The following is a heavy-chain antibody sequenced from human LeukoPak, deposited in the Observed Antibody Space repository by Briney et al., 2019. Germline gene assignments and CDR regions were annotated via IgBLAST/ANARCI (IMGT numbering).Heavy chain of an antibody. J-gene: IGHJ4*02. D-gene: IGHD1-26*01. CDR2: IIPIFGTA. CDR3: ARTEWELPSLRDFDY. CDR1: GGTSSSYA. Sequence: SVKVSCKASGGTSSSYAISWVRQAPGQGLEWMGGIIPIFGTANYAQKFQGRVTITADKSTSTAYMELSSLRSEDTAVYYCARTEWELPSLRDFDYWGQGTLVTVSS. V-gene: IGHV1-69*06.